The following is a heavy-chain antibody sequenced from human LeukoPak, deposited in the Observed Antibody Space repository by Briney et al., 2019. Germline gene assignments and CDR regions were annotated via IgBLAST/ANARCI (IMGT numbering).Heavy chain of an antibody. CDR3: ARLRLDYYFDY. CDR1: GFTFSSNW. D-gene: IGHD1-1*01. CDR2: FNGDDSGT. V-gene: IGHV3-74*01. J-gene: IGHJ4*02. Sequence: EGSLRLSCAASGFTFSSNWMHWARQPPGKGLVWVSYFNGDDSGTNHADSVQGRFTISRDNAKNTLYLQMNSLRAEDTAVYYCARLRLDYYFDYWGQGTLVTVSS.